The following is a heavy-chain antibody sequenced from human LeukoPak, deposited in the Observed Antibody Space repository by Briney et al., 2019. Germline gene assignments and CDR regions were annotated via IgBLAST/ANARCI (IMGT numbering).Heavy chain of an antibody. J-gene: IGHJ6*03. CDR3: ARFVRGYYMDV. CDR1: GGSISSSSYY. D-gene: IGHD3-16*01. V-gene: IGHV4-39*07. CDR2: IYYSGST. Sequence: SETLSLTCTVSGGSISSSSYYWGWIRQPPGKGLEWIGSIYYSGSTYYNPSLKSRVTISVDTSKNQFSLKLSSVTAADTAVYYCARFVRGYYMDVWGKGTAVTVSS.